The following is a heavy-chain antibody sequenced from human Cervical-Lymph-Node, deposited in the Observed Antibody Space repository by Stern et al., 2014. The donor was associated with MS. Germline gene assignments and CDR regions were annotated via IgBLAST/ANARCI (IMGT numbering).Heavy chain of an antibody. CDR2: ISYAGSSQ. CDR1: GFTFGRHS. V-gene: IGHV3-30-3*01. CDR3: ARPAAARYFDY. Sequence: VQLVESGGRAVPPGRPLRLSCATSGFTFGRHSMHWVRPVHGKGLEWVAIISYAGSSQQHADSGKGRFTISRDNYNTPQFLKMNSLRIEDTAMYYFARPAAARYFDYWGQGSQVTGSS. J-gene: IGHJ4*02. D-gene: IGHD6-25*01.